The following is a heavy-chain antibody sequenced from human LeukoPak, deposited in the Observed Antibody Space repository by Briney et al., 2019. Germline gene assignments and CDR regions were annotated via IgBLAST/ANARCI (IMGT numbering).Heavy chain of an antibody. J-gene: IGHJ4*02. V-gene: IGHV4-39*07. Sequence: SETLSLTCTVSGGSISSSSYYWGWIRQPPGKGLEWIGSIYYSGSTYYNPSLKSRVTISVDTSKNQFSLKLSSVTAADTAVYYCAREDKFYRGVIGYWGQGTLVTVSS. CDR3: AREDKFYRGVIGY. D-gene: IGHD3-10*01. CDR1: GGSISSSSYY. CDR2: IYYSGST.